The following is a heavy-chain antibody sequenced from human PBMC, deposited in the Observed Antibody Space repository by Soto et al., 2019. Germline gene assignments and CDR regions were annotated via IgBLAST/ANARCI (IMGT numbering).Heavy chain of an antibody. CDR2: IYYTGST. Sequence: PSETLSLTCTVSGGSVSSGSYYWGWIRQPPGKGLEWVGHIYYTGSTNYNPALNDRVTISVDTSKNHFSLQLTSVAAADTAVYYCARGAGFSYASTWFDIWGQGTLVTVSS. V-gene: IGHV4-61*03. CDR3: ARGAGFSYASTWFDI. CDR1: GGSVSSGSYY. J-gene: IGHJ5*02. D-gene: IGHD5-18*01.